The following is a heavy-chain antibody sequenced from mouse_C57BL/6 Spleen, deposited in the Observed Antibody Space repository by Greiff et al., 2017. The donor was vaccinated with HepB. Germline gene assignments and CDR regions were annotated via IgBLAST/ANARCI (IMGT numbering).Heavy chain of an antibody. CDR3: ARQYCGSHWYFDG. V-gene: IGHV5-9*01. Sequence: DVKLVESGGGLVKPGGSLKLSCAASGFTFSSSTMSWVRQTPEKRLEWVATISGGGGNTYYPDSVKGRFTISRDNAKNTLYLQMSSLRSEDTALYYCARQYCGSHWYFDGWGTGTTVTVAS. J-gene: IGHJ1*03. D-gene: IGHD1-1*01. CDR1: GFTFSSST. CDR2: ISGGGGNT.